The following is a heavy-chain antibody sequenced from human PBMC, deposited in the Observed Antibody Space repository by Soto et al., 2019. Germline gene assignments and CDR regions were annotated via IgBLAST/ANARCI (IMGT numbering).Heavy chain of an antibody. V-gene: IGHV4-4*02. CDR3: ATDRGSSGGSSPGCFDP. D-gene: IGHD2-15*01. J-gene: IGHJ5*02. CDR1: GGSISSSNW. Sequence: PEETLSLTCAVSGGSISSSNWWSWVRQPPGKGLEWIGQIYQSGNTNYNPSLKSRVTISVDKSKNQFFLKMSSVTAADTAVYYCATDRGSSGGSSPGCFDPWGQGMLVTVSS. CDR2: IYQSGNT.